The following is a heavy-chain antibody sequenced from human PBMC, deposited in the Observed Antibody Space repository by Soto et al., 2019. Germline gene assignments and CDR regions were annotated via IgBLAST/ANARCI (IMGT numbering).Heavy chain of an antibody. V-gene: IGHV3-74*01. CDR1: GFTFKMFW. D-gene: IGHD1-1*01. Sequence: GASLRLSCAASGFTFKMFWMHWVRQVPGKGPEWVSRINDDGISTNYADSVKGRFTISRDNAKNTLYLQMNALRVEDTAFYYCTRGPRSTSTGTGAFWGQGTLVTVSS. CDR2: INDDGIST. CDR3: TRGPRSTSTGTGAF. J-gene: IGHJ4*02.